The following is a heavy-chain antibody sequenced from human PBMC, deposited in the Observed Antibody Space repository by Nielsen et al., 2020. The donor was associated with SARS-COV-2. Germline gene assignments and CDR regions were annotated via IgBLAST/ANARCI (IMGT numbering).Heavy chain of an antibody. J-gene: IGHJ4*02. CDR3: ATDSPFGVVIYALAH. Sequence: ASVKVSCKVPGDTLTQLSMHWVRQAPGKGLEWMGEFDPQDGETTYAQKFQGRITMTEDPSIDTAYLDLSSLSSDDTAVYYCATDSPFGVVIYALAHWGQGTLSPSPQ. V-gene: IGHV1-24*01. CDR2: FDPQDGET. CDR1: GDTLTQLS. D-gene: IGHD3-3*01.